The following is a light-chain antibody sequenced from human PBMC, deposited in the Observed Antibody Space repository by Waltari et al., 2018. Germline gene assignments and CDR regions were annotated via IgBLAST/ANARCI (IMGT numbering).Light chain of an antibody. CDR1: SSDLGGYNY. Sequence: QSALTQPASVSGSPGQSITIPCTGTSSDLGGYNYVSWYQQLPGTAPKVMNYEVNKRPAGVSSLFSGSRAGNTASLTIRGRQAEDEAYYYCNSPTGGRTWVFGGGTKLTVL. CDR2: EVN. V-gene: IGLV2-14*03. CDR3: NSPTGGRTWV. J-gene: IGLJ3*02.